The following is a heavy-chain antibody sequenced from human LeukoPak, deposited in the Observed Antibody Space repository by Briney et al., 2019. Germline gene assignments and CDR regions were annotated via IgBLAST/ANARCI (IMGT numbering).Heavy chain of an antibody. Sequence: RASVKVSCKASGGTFSSYAISWVRQAPGQGLEWMGGIIPIFGTANYAQKFQGRVTITADGSTSTAYMELSSLRSEDTAVYYCARRRPPYCSGGSCYFDYWGQGTLVTVSS. CDR2: IIPIFGTA. CDR1: GGTFSSYA. V-gene: IGHV1-69*13. D-gene: IGHD2-15*01. J-gene: IGHJ4*02. CDR3: ARRRPPYCSGGSCYFDY.